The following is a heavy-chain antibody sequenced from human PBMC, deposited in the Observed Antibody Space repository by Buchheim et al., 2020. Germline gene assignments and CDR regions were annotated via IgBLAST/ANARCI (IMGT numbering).Heavy chain of an antibody. CDR1: GGSISSGGYS. V-gene: IGHV3-11*01. CDR3: ASTKDCSSTSCPAISLDY. D-gene: IGHD2-2*01. Sequence: QLQLQESGSGLVKSSQTLSLTCTVSGGSISSGGYSWSWIRQAPGKGLEWVSYISSSGSTIYYADSVKGRFTISRDNDKNSLYLQMNSLRAEDTAVYYCASTKDCSSTSCPAISLDYWGQGTL. CDR2: ISSSGSTI. J-gene: IGHJ4*02.